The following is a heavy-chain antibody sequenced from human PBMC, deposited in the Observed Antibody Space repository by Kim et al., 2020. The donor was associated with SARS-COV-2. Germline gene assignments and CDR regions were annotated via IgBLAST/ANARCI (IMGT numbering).Heavy chain of an antibody. V-gene: IGHV3-23*01. Sequence: GSTYYADSVKGRFTISRDNSKNTLYLQMNSLRAEDTAVYYCANSGVVRDYWGQGTLVTVSS. CDR2: GST. CDR3: ANSGVVRDY. J-gene: IGHJ4*02. D-gene: IGHD3-3*01.